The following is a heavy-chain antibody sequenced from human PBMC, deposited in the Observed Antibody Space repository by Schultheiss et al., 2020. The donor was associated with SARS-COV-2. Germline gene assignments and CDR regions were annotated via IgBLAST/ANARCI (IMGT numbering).Heavy chain of an antibody. CDR1: GFTFSSYE. Sequence: GGSLRLSCAASGFTFSSYEMNWVRQAPGKGLEWVSYISSSGSTIYYADSVKGRFTISRDNSKNTLYLQMNSLRAEDTAVYYCARGNGGSYYYGMDVWGQGTTVTVSS. CDR3: ARGNGGSYYYGMDV. J-gene: IGHJ6*02. D-gene: IGHD1-26*01. CDR2: ISSSGSTI. V-gene: IGHV3-48*03.